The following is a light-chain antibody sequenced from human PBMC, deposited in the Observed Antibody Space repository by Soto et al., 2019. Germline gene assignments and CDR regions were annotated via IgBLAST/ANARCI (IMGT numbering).Light chain of an antibody. CDR3: ETGNSDTHV. Sequence: QSVLTQSSSASASLGSSVTLTCTLSSGHTDYAVAWHQQQPGTAPRFLMKLEGSGDYNLGSGVPDRFSGSTSGADRYLSISNLQSEDEAAYYCETGNSDTHVFGTGTKLTVL. V-gene: IGLV4-60*03. J-gene: IGLJ1*01. CDR1: SGHTDYA. CDR2: LEGSGDY.